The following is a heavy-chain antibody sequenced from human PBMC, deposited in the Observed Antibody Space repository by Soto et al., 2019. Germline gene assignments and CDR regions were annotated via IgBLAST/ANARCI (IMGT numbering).Heavy chain of an antibody. CDR2: VNPISGGT. Sequence: GASVKVSCKASGYTFTGHYILWVRQAPGQGLEWMGRVNPISGGTIYAQKFLGWVTMTRDTSTSTAYLELRSLTSDATAVYYCARAKNFGSGELDYWGQGTLVTVSS. CDR3: ARAKNFGSGELDY. D-gene: IGHD3-10*01. J-gene: IGHJ4*02. CDR1: GYTFTGHY. V-gene: IGHV1-2*04.